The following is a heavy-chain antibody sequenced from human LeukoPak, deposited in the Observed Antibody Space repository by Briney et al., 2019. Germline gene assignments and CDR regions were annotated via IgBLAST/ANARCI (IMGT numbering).Heavy chain of an antibody. CDR3: AKAHGEGYYDSSPFDY. CDR1: GFTFSSYA. J-gene: IGHJ4*02. V-gene: IGHV3-23*01. D-gene: IGHD3-22*01. CDR2: ISGSGGST. Sequence: GGSLRLSCAASGFTFSSYAMSWVRQAPGKGLEWVSAISGSGGSTYYADSVKGRFTISRDNSKNTLYLQMNSLSAEDTAVYYCAKAHGEGYYDSSPFDYWGQGTLVTVSS.